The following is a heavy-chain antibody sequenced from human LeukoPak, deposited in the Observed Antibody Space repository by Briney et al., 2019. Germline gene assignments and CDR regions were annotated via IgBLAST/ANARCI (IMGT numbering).Heavy chain of an antibody. J-gene: IGHJ4*02. CDR1: AFTVSTNY. Sequence: GGSLRLSCAASAFTVSTNYMSWVRQAPGKGLEWVSAISGSGGSTYYADSVKGRFTISRDNSKNTLYLQMNSLRAEDTAVYYCAKDGRIQLWYRSPFDYWGQGTLVTVSS. V-gene: IGHV3-23*01. CDR3: AKDGRIQLWYRSPFDY. D-gene: IGHD5-18*01. CDR2: ISGSGGST.